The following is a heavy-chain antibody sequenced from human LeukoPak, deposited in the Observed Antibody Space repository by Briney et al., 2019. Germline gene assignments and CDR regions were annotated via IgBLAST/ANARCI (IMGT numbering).Heavy chain of an antibody. CDR1: GDSISSRSYY. V-gene: IGHV4-39*07. Sequence: PSETLSLTCTVSGDSISSRSYYWGWIRQPPGKGLEWIGSIYYSGSTYYNPSLKSRVTISVNTSKNQFSLKLRSVTAADTAMYYCARGTLYRGWSYYLDFWGQGSQVTVSS. CDR2: IYYSGST. D-gene: IGHD6-19*01. J-gene: IGHJ4*02. CDR3: ARGTLYRGWSYYLDF.